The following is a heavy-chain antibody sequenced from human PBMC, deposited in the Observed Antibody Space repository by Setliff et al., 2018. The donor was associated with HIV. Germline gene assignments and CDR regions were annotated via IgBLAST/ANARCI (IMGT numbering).Heavy chain of an antibody. V-gene: IGHV4-34*01. CDR1: GESFKGYY. Sequence: NPSETLSLTCAVYGESFKGYYWNWIRQSPGKGLQWIGEISHTENTNFHWSLKSRITISVDTSTNQFSLKLNSVTAADTAVYYCARVSAGKDYYDSSGYYYRFDYWGQGTLVTVSS. D-gene: IGHD3-22*01. CDR2: ISHTENT. CDR3: ARVSAGKDYYDSSGYYYRFDY. J-gene: IGHJ4*02.